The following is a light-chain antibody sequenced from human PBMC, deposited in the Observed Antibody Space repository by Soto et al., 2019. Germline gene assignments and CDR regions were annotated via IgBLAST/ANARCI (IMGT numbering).Light chain of an antibody. Sequence: EIVLTQSPATLSLSPGERATLSCRASQSVSSYLAWYQQKPGQAPRLLIYDASNRATGIPARFSGSGSGTAFTLTISSLEPEDFAVYYCPQRSNWPPTFGQGTKVEIK. V-gene: IGKV3-11*01. CDR3: PQRSNWPPT. CDR1: QSVSSY. J-gene: IGKJ1*01. CDR2: DAS.